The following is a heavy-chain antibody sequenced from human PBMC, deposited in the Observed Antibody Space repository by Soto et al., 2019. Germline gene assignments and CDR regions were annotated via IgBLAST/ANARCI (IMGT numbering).Heavy chain of an antibody. D-gene: IGHD1-26*01. Sequence: GSLRLSCAASGFTFSSYGMHWVRQAPGKGLEWVAVIWYDGSNKYYADSVKGRFTISRDNSKNTLYLQMNSLRAEDTAVYYCAIQWELLSLDAFDIWGQGTMVTVSS. CDR1: GFTFSSYG. CDR3: AIQWELLSLDAFDI. J-gene: IGHJ3*02. V-gene: IGHV3-33*01. CDR2: IWYDGSNK.